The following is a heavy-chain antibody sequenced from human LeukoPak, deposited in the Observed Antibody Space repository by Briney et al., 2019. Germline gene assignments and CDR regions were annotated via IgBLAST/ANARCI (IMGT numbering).Heavy chain of an antibody. V-gene: IGHV3-30*03. J-gene: IGHJ4*02. D-gene: IGHD2-2*01. CDR3: ARSYCSSISCPSRFDY. CDR2: ISYDGSNK. Sequence: GGSLRLSCAASGFTFSSYGMPWVRQAPGKGLEWVAVISYDGSNKYYADSVKGRFTISRDNSKNTLYLQMNSLRAEDTAVYYCARSYCSSISCPSRFDYWGQGTLVTVSX. CDR1: GFTFSSYG.